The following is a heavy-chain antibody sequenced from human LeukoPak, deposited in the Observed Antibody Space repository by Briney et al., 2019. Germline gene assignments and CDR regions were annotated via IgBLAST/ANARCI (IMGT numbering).Heavy chain of an antibody. CDR1: GGSISSSSYY. CDR3: AKQTSGSPSFDY. Sequence: SETLSLTCTVSGGSISSSSYYWGWIRQPPGKGLEWIGSIYYSGSTYYNPSLKSRVTISVDTSKNQFSLKLTSLTAADTAVYYCAKQTSGSPSFDYWGQGTLVTVSS. CDR2: IYYSGST. J-gene: IGHJ4*02. D-gene: IGHD1-26*01. V-gene: IGHV4-39*07.